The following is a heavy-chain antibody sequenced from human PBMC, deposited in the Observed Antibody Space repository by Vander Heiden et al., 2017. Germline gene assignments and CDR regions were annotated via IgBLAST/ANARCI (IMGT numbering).Heavy chain of an antibody. Sequence: EVQLVESGGGLVTPGRSLRLSCSASGFTFGDYAMSWFRQAPGKGLEWVGFIRSKAFPGTTEYAASVKGRFTISRDNSKSIAYLQMNSLRTEDTAVYYCSRDDITGGSGVRYWGQGTLVTVSS. D-gene: IGHD1-20*01. CDR1: GFTFGDYA. J-gene: IGHJ4*02. CDR2: IRSKAFPGTT. V-gene: IGHV3-49*05. CDR3: SRDDITGGSGVRY.